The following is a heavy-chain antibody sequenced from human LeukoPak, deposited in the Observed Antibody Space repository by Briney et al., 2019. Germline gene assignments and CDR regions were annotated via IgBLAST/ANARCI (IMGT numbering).Heavy chain of an antibody. D-gene: IGHD3-22*01. Sequence: PSETLSLTCTVSGGSISSYYWSWIRQPAGKGLEWIGRVYASGSTNYNPSLKSRVTVSVDTSKNQFSLKLYSVTAADTAVYYCARGDYYDTNSYYFDYWGQGTLVTVSS. CDR3: ARGDYYDTNSYYFDY. CDR1: GGSISSYY. V-gene: IGHV4-4*07. CDR2: VYASGST. J-gene: IGHJ4*02.